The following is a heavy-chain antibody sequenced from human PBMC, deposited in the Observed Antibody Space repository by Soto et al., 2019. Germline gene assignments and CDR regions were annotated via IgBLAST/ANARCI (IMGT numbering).Heavy chain of an antibody. CDR1: GYTFTSYG. Sequence: GASVKVSCKASGYTFTSYGISRVRQAPGQGLEWMGGIIPIFGTANYAQKFQGRVTITADESTSTAYMELSSLRSEDTAVYYCARDGCSSTSCYMANWFDPWGQGTLVTVSS. CDR3: ARDGCSSTSCYMANWFDP. D-gene: IGHD2-2*02. V-gene: IGHV1-69*13. CDR2: IIPIFGTA. J-gene: IGHJ5*02.